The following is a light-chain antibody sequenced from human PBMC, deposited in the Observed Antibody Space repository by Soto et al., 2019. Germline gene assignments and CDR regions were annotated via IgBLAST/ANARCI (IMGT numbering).Light chain of an antibody. CDR3: SSYTSSTDVV. CDR1: SSDVGGYNY. J-gene: IGLJ2*01. Sequence: QSALTQPASVSGSPGQSITISCTGTSSDVGGYNYVSWYQHHPGKAPKLMIYEVSNRPSGVSNRFSGSKSGSTASLTISGLQAEDEADYYCSSYTSSTDVVFGGGTQLTVL. CDR2: EVS. V-gene: IGLV2-14*01.